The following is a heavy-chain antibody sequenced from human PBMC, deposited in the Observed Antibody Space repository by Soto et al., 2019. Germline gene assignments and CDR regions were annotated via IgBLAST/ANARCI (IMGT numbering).Heavy chain of an antibody. V-gene: IGHV1-69*14. CDR3: ARVAETGYTSGWYYFDY. CDR2: IIPIFGTA. Sequence: QVQLVQSGADVKKPGSSVKVSCEVSGGTFSNYAFTWVRQGPGQGLEWMGGIIPIFGTANYARQFKGRVAISADKSTTTTYMELCNLTSEDTAVYYCARVAETGYTSGWYYFDYWGQGSLVTVSS. D-gene: IGHD6-19*01. J-gene: IGHJ4*02. CDR1: GGTFSNYA.